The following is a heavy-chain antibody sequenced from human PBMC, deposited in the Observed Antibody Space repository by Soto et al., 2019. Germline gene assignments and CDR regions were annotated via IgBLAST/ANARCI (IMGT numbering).Heavy chain of an antibody. CDR2: IYYSGT. Sequence: TLSLTCTVSGASISNYDYFWGWVRRPPGKGLEWIGFIYYSGTYYNPSLKSRATISADTSKNHFSLKLTSVTAADTAVYYCARDLAYCASGSCYATWGSWGQGTLVTVSS. D-gene: IGHD2-21*01. CDR1: GASISNYDYF. J-gene: IGHJ1*01. V-gene: IGHV4-30-4*01. CDR3: ARDLAYCASGSCYATWGS.